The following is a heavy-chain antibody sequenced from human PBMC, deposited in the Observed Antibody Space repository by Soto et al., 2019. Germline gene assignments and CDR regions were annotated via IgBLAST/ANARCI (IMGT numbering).Heavy chain of an antibody. CDR2: ISSSSSYI. CDR1: GFTFSSYS. Sequence: GGSLRLSCAASGFTFSSYSMNWVRQAPGKGLEWVSSISSSSSYIYYADSVKGRFTISRDNAKNSLYLQMNSLRAEDTAVYYCARDGRGSYYYYYMDVWGKGTTVTVSS. J-gene: IGHJ6*03. V-gene: IGHV3-21*01. CDR3: ARDGRGSYYYYYMDV.